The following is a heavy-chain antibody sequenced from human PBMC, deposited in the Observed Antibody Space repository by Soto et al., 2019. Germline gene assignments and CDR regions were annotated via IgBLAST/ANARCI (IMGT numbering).Heavy chain of an antibody. CDR2: ISSSSYTI. J-gene: IGHJ4*02. D-gene: IGHD2-15*01. CDR3: ARDKIGYCSGDGCYAAFDY. CDR1: GFTLSDYY. Sequence: GGSLRLSCVASGFTLSDYYMTWIRQAPGKGLEWVSYISSSSYTIYYADSVKGRFTISRDNAKKSLYLQMNSLRADDTAVYYCARDKIGYCSGDGCYAAFDYWGQGTLVTVSS. V-gene: IGHV3-11*01.